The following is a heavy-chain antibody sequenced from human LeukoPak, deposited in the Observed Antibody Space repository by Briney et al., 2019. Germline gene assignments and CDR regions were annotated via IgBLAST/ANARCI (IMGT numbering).Heavy chain of an antibody. Sequence: QAGGSLRFSCAASGFTFSGSAIHWVRQASGKGLEWVGRIRDKANSYATAYIASVKGRFTISRDDSKNTAYLQMSSLKTEDTAVYYCTRWDCTTTGCYPFDYWGQGTLVTVSS. V-gene: IGHV3-73*01. CDR3: TRWDCTTTGCYPFDY. CDR1: GFTFSGSA. D-gene: IGHD2-2*01. J-gene: IGHJ4*02. CDR2: IRDKANSYAT.